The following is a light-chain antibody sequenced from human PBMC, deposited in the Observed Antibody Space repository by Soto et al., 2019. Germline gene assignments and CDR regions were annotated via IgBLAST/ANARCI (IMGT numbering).Light chain of an antibody. Sequence: QSALTQPPSVSGSPGQSVTISCAGTSNDVGSCNCVSWYRQSPGTAPKLMIYEVSNRPSGVPDRFSGSKSGNTASLTISGLQAEDEADYYCCSYTSSSTVVFGGGTKVTVL. J-gene: IGLJ3*02. CDR1: SNDVGSCNC. V-gene: IGLV2-18*02. CDR3: CSYTSSSTVV. CDR2: EVS.